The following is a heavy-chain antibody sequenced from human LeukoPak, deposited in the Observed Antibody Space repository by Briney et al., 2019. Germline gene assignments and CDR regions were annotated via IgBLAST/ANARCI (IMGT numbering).Heavy chain of an antibody. D-gene: IGHD3-3*01. Sequence: GGSLRLSCAASGFIVSSNYMSWVRQAPGKGLEWVSVIYSGGSTYYDESVKGGFTISRNKSTNTPILQSRIRRAEDTAVYYFARGVHAFWSGFYFDYWGQGTLVTVSS. J-gene: IGHJ4*02. CDR1: GFIVSSNY. CDR3: ARGVHAFWSGFYFDY. CDR2: IYSGGST. V-gene: IGHV3-66*02.